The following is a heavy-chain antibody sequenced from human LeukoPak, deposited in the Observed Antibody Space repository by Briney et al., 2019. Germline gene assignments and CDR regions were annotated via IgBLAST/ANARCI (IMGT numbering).Heavy chain of an antibody. D-gene: IGHD6-13*01. CDR2: INPNSGGT. J-gene: IGHJ6*03. CDR1: GYTFTGYY. Sequence: GASVKVSCKASGYTFTGYYMRWVRQAPGQGLEWMGWINPNSGGTNYAQKFQGRVTMTRDTSISTAYMELSRLRSDDTDVYYCARGGGIAAAGTFYYYYMDVWGKGTTVTVSS. CDR3: ARGGGIAAAGTFYYYYMDV. V-gene: IGHV1-2*02.